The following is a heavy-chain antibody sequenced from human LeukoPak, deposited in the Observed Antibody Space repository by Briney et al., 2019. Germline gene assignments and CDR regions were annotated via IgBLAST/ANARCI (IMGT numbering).Heavy chain of an antibody. J-gene: IGHJ4*02. CDR3: ARRRYDFWSGSPLDY. CDR1: GGSISSYY. Sequence: SETLSLTXTVSGGSISSYYWSWIRQPPGKGLEWIGYIYYSGSTNYNPSLKSRVTISVDTSKNQFSLKLSSVTAADTAVYYCARRRYDFWSGSPLDYWGRGTLVTASS. D-gene: IGHD3-3*01. V-gene: IGHV4-59*01. CDR2: IYYSGST.